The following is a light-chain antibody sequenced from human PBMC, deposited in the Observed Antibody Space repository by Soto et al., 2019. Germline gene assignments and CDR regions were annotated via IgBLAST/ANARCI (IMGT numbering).Light chain of an antibody. CDR1: QGIRND. J-gene: IGKJ4*01. CDR3: QQYDNLVT. Sequence: IQMTQSPSSLSASVGDRVTITCRASQGIRNDLGWYQQKPGKAPKLLIYDASNLETWVPLRFSGSGSGTDFTFTISSLQPEDTATYYCQQYDNLVTFGGGTKVDIK. V-gene: IGKV1-33*01. CDR2: DAS.